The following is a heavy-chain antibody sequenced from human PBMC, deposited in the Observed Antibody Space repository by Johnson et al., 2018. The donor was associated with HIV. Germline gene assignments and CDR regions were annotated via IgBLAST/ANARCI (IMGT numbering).Heavy chain of an antibody. CDR2: INWNKDNI. CDR3: VKDTMLRGLLISYDAFHI. J-gene: IGHJ3*02. CDR1: GFTFDDYA. V-gene: IGHV3-9*01. D-gene: IGHD3-10*01. Sequence: VQLVESGGGLVQPGRSLRLSCAASGFTFDDYAMHWVRQAPGKGLEWVSGINWNKDNIGYADSVEGRFTISRANAKNSLFLQMNSLRPEDTALYYCVKDTMLRGLLISYDAFHIWGQGTMVTVSS.